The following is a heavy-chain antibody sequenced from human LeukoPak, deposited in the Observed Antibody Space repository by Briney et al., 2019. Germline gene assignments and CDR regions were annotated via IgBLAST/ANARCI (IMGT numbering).Heavy chain of an antibody. V-gene: IGHV1-46*01. CDR2: INPSDGST. CDR1: GYTLTANY. Sequence: GASVKVSCKASGYTLTANYMHWVRQAPGQGLEWMGVINPSDGSTTYAQKFRGRVTMTRDTSTSTVYMELSSLRSEDTAVYYCARKTHHFDSSGYLDYWGQGTLVTVSS. D-gene: IGHD3-22*01. J-gene: IGHJ4*02. CDR3: ARKTHHFDSSGYLDY.